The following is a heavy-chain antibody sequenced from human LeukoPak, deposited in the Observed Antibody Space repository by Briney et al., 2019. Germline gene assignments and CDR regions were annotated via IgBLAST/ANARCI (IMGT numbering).Heavy chain of an antibody. CDR3: AKGLKGCSGSSCYYFFDF. D-gene: IGHD2-15*01. CDR1: GFTFSSYS. J-gene: IGHJ4*02. Sequence: GGSLRLSCAASGFTFSSYSMTWVRQAPGKGLEWVSSITGSGGDAYYADSVKGRFTISRDNPKNTLDLQMNSLRAEDTAVYYCAKGLKGCSGSSCYYFFDFWGQGALITVSS. CDR2: ITGSGGDA. V-gene: IGHV3-23*01.